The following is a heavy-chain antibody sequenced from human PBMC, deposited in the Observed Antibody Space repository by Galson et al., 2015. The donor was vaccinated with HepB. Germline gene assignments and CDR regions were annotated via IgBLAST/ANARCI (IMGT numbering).Heavy chain of an antibody. D-gene: IGHD6-19*01. J-gene: IGHJ6*02. Sequence: SLRLSCAASGFTFSNAWMSWVRQAPGKGLEWVGRIKSKTDGGTTEYAAPVKGRFTISRDDSKNTLSLQVNSLKTEDTAVYYCTTGRIALAGVFTYYYYGMDVWGQGTTVTVSS. CDR3: TTGRIALAGVFTYYYYGMDV. CDR2: IKSKTDGGTT. V-gene: IGHV3-15*01. CDR1: GFTFSNAW.